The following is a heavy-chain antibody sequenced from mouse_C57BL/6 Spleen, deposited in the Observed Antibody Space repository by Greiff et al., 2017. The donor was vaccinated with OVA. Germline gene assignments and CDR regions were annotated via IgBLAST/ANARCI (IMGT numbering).Heavy chain of an antibody. CDR1: GYAFTNYL. J-gene: IGHJ3*01. CDR3: ARDYGSSWGWFAY. D-gene: IGHD1-1*01. CDR2: INPGSGGT. V-gene: IGHV1-54*01. Sequence: QVQLQQSGAELVRPGTSVKVSCKASGYAFTNYLIEWVKQRPGQGLEWIGGINPGSGGTNYNEKFKGKATLTADKSSSTAYMQVSSMTSEDSAVYVGARDYGSSWGWFAYWGQGTLVTVSA.